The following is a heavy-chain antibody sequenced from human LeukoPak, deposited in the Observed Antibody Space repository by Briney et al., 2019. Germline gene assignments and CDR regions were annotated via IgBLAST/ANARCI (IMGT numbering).Heavy chain of an antibody. D-gene: IGHD1-26*01. CDR3: ARYSGSYYPEIYFDY. CDR1: GFTLSSYE. CDR2: IDYSGDTT. Sequence: GGSLRLSCTASGFTLSSYEMTWIRQAPGKGLEWVSGIDYSGDTTYYADSVKGRFTISRDNSKNTLYLQMNSLRAEDTAVYYCARYSGSYYPEIYFDYWGQGALVTVSS. V-gene: IGHV3-53*05. J-gene: IGHJ4*02.